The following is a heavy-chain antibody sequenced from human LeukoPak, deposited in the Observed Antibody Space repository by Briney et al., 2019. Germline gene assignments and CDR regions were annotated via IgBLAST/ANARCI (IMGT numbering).Heavy chain of an antibody. CDR2: ITSSSSAM. CDR3: AKDSSYYDFWSGYYYYYYMDV. Sequence: GGSLRLSCAASGFTFISYNMNWVRQAPGKGLEWISYITSSSSAMYYADSVKGRFTISRDNSKNTLYLQMNSLRAEDTAVYYCAKDSSYYDFWSGYYYYYYMDVWGKGTTVTVSS. J-gene: IGHJ6*03. CDR1: GFTFISYN. D-gene: IGHD3-3*01. V-gene: IGHV3-48*01.